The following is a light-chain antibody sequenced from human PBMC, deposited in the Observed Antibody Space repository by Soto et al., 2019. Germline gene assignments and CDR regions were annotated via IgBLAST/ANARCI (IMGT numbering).Light chain of an antibody. Sequence: EIVFTHSPGTLSLSPGQRATLSCRASQSVSSNLAWYQQKPGQAPRLLIYGASTRATGIPARFSGSGSGTDFTLTISSLEPEDFAVYYCQQRSNWPITFGQGTRLEIK. CDR1: QSVSSN. CDR3: QQRSNWPIT. CDR2: GAS. V-gene: IGKV3-11*01. J-gene: IGKJ5*01.